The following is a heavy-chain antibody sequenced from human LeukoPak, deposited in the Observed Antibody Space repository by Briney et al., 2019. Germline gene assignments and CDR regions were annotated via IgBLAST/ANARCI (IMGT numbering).Heavy chain of an antibody. CDR3: ATDYYDSSGYYSARRAFDI. J-gene: IGHJ3*02. D-gene: IGHD3-22*01. Sequence: SETLSLTCTVSGGSISSYYWSWIRQPPGKGLEWIGYIYYSGSTNYNPSLKSRVTISVDTSKNQFSLKLSSVTAADTAVYYCATDYYDSSGYYSARRAFDIWGQGTMVTVSS. CDR1: GGSISSYY. V-gene: IGHV4-59*08. CDR2: IYYSGST.